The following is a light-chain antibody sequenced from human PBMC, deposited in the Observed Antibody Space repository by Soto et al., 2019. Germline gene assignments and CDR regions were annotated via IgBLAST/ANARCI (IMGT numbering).Light chain of an antibody. CDR2: GTR. V-gene: IGLV7-43*01. Sequence: QAVVTQEPSVTVSPGGTVTLTCATSTGAVTSGHSPNWIQQKPGQAPRSLIYGTRNKYSWTPARFSGSLIGGKAALTLSGVQPEDEAEYYCLIVYGGVQPVFGGGTKVTVL. CDR1: TGAVTSGHS. CDR3: LIVYGGVQPV. J-gene: IGLJ2*01.